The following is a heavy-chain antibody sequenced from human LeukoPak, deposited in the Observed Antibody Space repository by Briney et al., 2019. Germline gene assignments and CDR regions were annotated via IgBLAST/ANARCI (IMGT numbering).Heavy chain of an antibody. CDR3: ARAGVWDYNDSSGYHNGAFDI. D-gene: IGHD3-22*01. CDR2: TNPDSGGT. Sequence: ASVKVSCKASGGTFSSYAISWVRQAPGQGLEWMGGTNPDSGGTNYAQRFQGRVTMTRDTSISTAYMELSRLRSDDTAFYYCARAGVWDYNDSSGYHNGAFDIWGQGTMVTVSS. J-gene: IGHJ3*02. V-gene: IGHV1-2*02. CDR1: GGTFSSYA.